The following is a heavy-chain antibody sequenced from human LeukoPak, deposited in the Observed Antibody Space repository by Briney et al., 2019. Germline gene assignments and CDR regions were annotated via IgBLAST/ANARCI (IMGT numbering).Heavy chain of an antibody. D-gene: IGHD3-10*01. J-gene: IGHJ3*02. V-gene: IGHV1-69*13. CDR2: IIPIFGTA. CDR3: ARESPYYYGSGPGAFDI. CDR1: GGTFSSYA. Sequence: HVASVKVSCKASGGTFSSYAISWVRQAPGQGLEWMGGIIPIFGTANYAQKFQGRVTITADESTSTAYMELSSLRSEDTAVYYCARESPYYYGSGPGAFDIWGQGTMVTVSS.